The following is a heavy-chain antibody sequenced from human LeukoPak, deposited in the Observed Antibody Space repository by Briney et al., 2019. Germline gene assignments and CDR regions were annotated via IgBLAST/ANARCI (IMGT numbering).Heavy chain of an antibody. V-gene: IGHV1-2*02. CDR1: GYTFTGQY. D-gene: IGHD1-26*01. CDR3: ARVLGATTGYYYYYMDV. Sequence: ASVKVSCKASGYTFTGQYMHRVRQAPGQGLEWMGWINPNSGGTNYAQKFQGRVTMTRDTSISTAYMELSRLRSDDTAVYYCARVLGATTGYYYYYMDVWGKGTTVTVSS. CDR2: INPNSGGT. J-gene: IGHJ6*03.